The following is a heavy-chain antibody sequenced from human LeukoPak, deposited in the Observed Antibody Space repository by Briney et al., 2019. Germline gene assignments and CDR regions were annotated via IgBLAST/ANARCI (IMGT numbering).Heavy chain of an antibody. Sequence: GGSLRLSCAASGFTVSSNYMSWVRKAPGKGLEWASVIYSGGSTYYADSVKGRFTISRDNSKNTLYLQMNSLRAEDTAVYYCARDRLEYCGGDCYPSYYYYYGMDVWGQGTTVTVSS. CDR1: GFTVSSNY. V-gene: IGHV3-53*01. J-gene: IGHJ6*02. CDR2: IYSGGST. D-gene: IGHD2-21*02. CDR3: ARDRLEYCGGDCYPSYYYYYGMDV.